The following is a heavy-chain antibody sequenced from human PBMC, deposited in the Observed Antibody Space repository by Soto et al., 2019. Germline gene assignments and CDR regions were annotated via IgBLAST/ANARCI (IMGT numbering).Heavy chain of an antibody. J-gene: IGHJ4*02. V-gene: IGHV1-69*01. CDR1: GGTFSSYA. CDR2: IIPIFGTA. D-gene: IGHD3-22*01. CDR3: AREVKGYYDSSGYYYFRY. Sequence: QVQLVQSGAEVKKPGSSVKVSCTASGGTFSSYAISWVRQAPGQGLEWMGGIIPIFGTANYAQKFQGRVTITADESTSTAYMELSRLRSEDTAVYYCAREVKGYYDSSGYYYFRYWGQGTLVTVSS.